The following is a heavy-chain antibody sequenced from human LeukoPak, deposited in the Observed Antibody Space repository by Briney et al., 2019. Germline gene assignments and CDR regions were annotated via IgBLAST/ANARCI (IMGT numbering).Heavy chain of an antibody. D-gene: IGHD4-17*01. Sequence: ASVKVSCKASGYTFTSYYMHWVRQAPGQWLEWMGIINPSGSSTSYAQKFQGRVTMTRDTSTSTVYMELSSLRSEDTAVYYCARVTTPTHYYYYYGMDVWGQGTTVTVSS. V-gene: IGHV1-46*01. J-gene: IGHJ6*02. CDR3: ARVTTPTHYYYYYGMDV. CDR2: INPSGSST. CDR1: GYTFTSYY.